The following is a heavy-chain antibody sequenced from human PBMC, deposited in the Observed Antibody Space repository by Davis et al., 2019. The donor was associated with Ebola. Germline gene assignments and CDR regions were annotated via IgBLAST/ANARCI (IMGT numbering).Heavy chain of an antibody. CDR3: ARGHNYAHEY. J-gene: IGHJ4*02. D-gene: IGHD4-11*01. V-gene: IGHV1-2*06. CDR1: GYTFTGYY. CDR2: INPNSDDT. Sequence: ASVKVSCKASGYTFTGYYIHWVRQAPGQGLEWMGRINPNSDDTDYAQKFQGRVTMTRDTSISTAYMELSRLRYDDTADYYCARGHNYAHEYWGQGTLVTVSS.